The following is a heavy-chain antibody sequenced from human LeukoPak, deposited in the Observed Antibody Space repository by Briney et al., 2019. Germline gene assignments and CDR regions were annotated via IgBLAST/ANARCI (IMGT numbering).Heavy chain of an antibody. J-gene: IGHJ5*02. V-gene: IGHV3-21*01. D-gene: IGHD6-13*01. CDR1: GFIFSSYS. CDR2: ISSSSTYI. CDR3: SSSWTVRVNWFDP. Sequence: PGGSLRLSCAASGFIFSSYSMNWVRQAPGKGLEWVSSISSSSTYIYYADSVKGRFTISRDNAKNSLYLQMNSLRAGDTAKKGYSSSWTVRVNWFDPWGQGTLVTVSS.